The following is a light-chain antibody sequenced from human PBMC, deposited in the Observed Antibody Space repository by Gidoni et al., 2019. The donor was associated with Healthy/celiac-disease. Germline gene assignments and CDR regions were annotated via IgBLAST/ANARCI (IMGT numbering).Light chain of an antibody. CDR1: QSISSY. V-gene: IGKV1-39*01. Sequence: DIQMTQSPSSLSASVGDRVTITCRESQSISSYLNWYQQKPGKAPKLLIYAASSLQSGVPSRFSGSGSGTDFTLTIRSLQPEDFATYYCQQNYSTPRTFGQGTKVEIK. CDR3: QQNYSTPRT. J-gene: IGKJ1*01. CDR2: AAS.